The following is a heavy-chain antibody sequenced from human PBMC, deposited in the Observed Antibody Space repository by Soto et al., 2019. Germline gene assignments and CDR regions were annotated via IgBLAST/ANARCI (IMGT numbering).Heavy chain of an antibody. CDR2: ISTTSTYT. CDR1: GFTFSRYY. Sequence: ELHLVESGGGLVEPGGSLRLSCAASGFTFSRYYMNWVRQAPGKGREWVSSISTTSTYTHYADSLKGRFTISRDNAKKLLYLQMDSLRAEDTAVYYCARDDGLSSTNVKAFDIWGQGTKVTVSS. J-gene: IGHJ3*02. V-gene: IGHV3-21*01. D-gene: IGHD2-2*01. CDR3: ARDDGLSSTNVKAFDI.